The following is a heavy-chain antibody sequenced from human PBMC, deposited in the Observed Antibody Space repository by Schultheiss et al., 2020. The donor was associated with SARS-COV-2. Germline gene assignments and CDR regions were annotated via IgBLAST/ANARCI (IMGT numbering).Heavy chain of an antibody. Sequence: ASVKVSCKASGGTFSSYAISWVRQAPGQGLEWMGGINPSGGSTSYAQKFQGRVTMTRNTSISTAYMEVSSLRSEDTAVYYCARPQRGIAAAGFFFWFDPWGQGTLVTVSS. CDR3: ARPQRGIAAAGFFFWFDP. CDR2: INPSGGST. D-gene: IGHD6-13*01. J-gene: IGHJ5*02. CDR1: GGTFSSYA. V-gene: IGHV1-8*02.